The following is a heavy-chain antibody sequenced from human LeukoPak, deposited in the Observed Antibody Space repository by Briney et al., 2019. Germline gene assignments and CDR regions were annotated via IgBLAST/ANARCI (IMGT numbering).Heavy chain of an antibody. V-gene: IGHV1-18*01. Sequence: ASVKVSCKASGYAISSYGIGWVRQAPEQGLEWMGWVGPYNRKTNYSQKFQGRVTMTTDTSTNTAYLELRTLRSDDTAVYYCARGAPRGVWNFYFDYWGQGTLVTVSS. D-gene: IGHD1-7*01. CDR3: ARGAPRGVWNFYFDY. CDR2: VGPYNRKT. J-gene: IGHJ4*02. CDR1: GYAISSYG.